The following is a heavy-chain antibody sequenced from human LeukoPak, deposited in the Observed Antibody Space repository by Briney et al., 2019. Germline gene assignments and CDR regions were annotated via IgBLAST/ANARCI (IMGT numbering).Heavy chain of an antibody. CDR3: ARASWGGYNWGPLDY. V-gene: IGHV1-2*02. J-gene: IGHJ4*02. CDR2: ITPTSGGT. Sequence: TLLKLCCKAAGYTLAGYYMHWVPQGPGPGLEWMGWITPTSGGTTYPKSFQRRFTMTGTTSIPPASLELSRLRSGGTAVYYCARASWGGYNWGPLDYGGQGTLATVSS. D-gene: IGHD5-24*01. CDR1: GYTLAGYY.